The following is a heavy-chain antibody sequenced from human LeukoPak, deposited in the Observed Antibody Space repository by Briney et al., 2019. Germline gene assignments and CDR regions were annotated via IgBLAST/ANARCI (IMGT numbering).Heavy chain of an antibody. V-gene: IGHV1-8*01. CDR1: GYTFTNYD. D-gene: IGHD3-9*01. J-gene: IGHJ5*02. CDR2: MNPNSGNT. CDR3: ARGRAGYYDTLTAYYKRGDNWFDP. Sequence: AASVKVSCKASGYTFTNYDINWVRQATGQGLEWMGWMNPNSGNTGYAHKFQGRVTMTRHTPISTAYMELSSLRSEDTAVYYCARGRAGYYDTLTAYYKRGDNWFDPWGQGTLVTVSS.